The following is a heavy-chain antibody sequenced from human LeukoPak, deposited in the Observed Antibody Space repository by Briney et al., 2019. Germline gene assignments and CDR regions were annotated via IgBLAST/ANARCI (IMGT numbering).Heavy chain of an antibody. J-gene: IGHJ4*02. CDR2: ISAYNGNT. CDR1: GYTFTSYG. Sequence: ASVKVSCKASGYTFTSYGISWVRQAPGQGLEWTGWISAYNGNTNYAQKLQGRVTMTTDTSTSTAYMELRSLRSDDTAVYYCARYSYYYDSSGYGDYWGQGTLVTVSS. CDR3: ARYSYYYDSSGYGDY. V-gene: IGHV1-18*01. D-gene: IGHD3-22*01.